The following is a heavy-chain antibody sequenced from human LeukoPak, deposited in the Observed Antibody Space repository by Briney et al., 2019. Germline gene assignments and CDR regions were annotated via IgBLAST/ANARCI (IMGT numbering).Heavy chain of an antibody. CDR2: ISYDGSNK. V-gene: IGHV3-30*03. CDR3: AIIYCSGGSCTNYYGMDV. Sequence: GGSLRLSSAASGFTFSSYGMHWVRQAPGKGLEWVAVISYDGSNKYYADSVKGRFTISRDNSKNTLYLQMNSLRAEDTAVYYCAIIYCSGGSCTNYYGMDVWGQGTTVTVSS. D-gene: IGHD2-15*01. CDR1: GFTFSSYG. J-gene: IGHJ6*02.